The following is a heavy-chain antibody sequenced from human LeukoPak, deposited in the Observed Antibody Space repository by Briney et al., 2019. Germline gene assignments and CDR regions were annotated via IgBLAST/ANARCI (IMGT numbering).Heavy chain of an antibody. J-gene: IGHJ4*02. CDR3: ARDPGIVVVVAATRFDY. D-gene: IGHD2-15*01. Sequence: ASVKVSCKASGYTFTSYGISWVRQAPGQGLEWMGWISAYNGNTNYAQKLQGRVTMTTDTSTSTAYMEPRSLRSDDTAVYYCARDPGIVVVVAATRFDYWGQGTLVTVSS. V-gene: IGHV1-18*01. CDR1: GYTFTSYG. CDR2: ISAYNGNT.